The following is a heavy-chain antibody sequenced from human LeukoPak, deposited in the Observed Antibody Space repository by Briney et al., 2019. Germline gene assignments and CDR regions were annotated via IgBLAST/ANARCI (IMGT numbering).Heavy chain of an antibody. Sequence: SETLSLTRTVSGGSINNYYWSWIRQPAGKGLEWIGRIYTRGSTNYNPSLKSRVTMSVDTSKNQFSLKLSSVTAADTAVYYCARGRYCSADICSGGDAFDIWGQGTMVSVSS. CDR2: IYTRGST. J-gene: IGHJ3*02. V-gene: IGHV4-4*07. D-gene: IGHD2-15*01. CDR1: GGSINNYY. CDR3: ARGRYCSADICSGGDAFDI.